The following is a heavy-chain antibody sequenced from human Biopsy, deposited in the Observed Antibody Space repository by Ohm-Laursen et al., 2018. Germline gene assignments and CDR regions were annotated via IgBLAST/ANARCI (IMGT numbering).Heavy chain of an antibody. CDR2: IYYSGNT. CDR3: ARQVDFWSGYVDY. CDR1: GGSISSETNY. V-gene: IGHV4-39*01. Sequence: TLSLTCTVSGGSISSETNYWGWIRQSPGKGLEWIGNIYYSGNTDYSPSLKSRVTISVDTSNNQFSLKLRSVTAADTAVYYCARQVDFWSGYVDYWGQGTLVAVSS. D-gene: IGHD3-3*01. J-gene: IGHJ4*02.